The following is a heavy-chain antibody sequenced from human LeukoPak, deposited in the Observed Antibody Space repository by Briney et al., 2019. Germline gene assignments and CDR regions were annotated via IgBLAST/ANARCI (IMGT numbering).Heavy chain of an antibody. J-gene: IGHJ4*02. CDR1: GFTFSSYV. V-gene: IGHV3-23*01. CDR2: ISINGGST. Sequence: PGGSLRLSCAASGFTFSSYVMNWVRQAPGKGLEWVSSISINGGSTYYADSVKGRSTISRANSKNTLYLQMNSLRAEDTAVYYCAKDRRPTVSSIDYWGQGTLVTVSS. CDR3: AKDRRPTVSSIDY. D-gene: IGHD4-17*01.